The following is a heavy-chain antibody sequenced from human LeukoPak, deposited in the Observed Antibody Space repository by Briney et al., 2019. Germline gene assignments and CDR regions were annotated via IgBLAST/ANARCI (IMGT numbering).Heavy chain of an antibody. CDR3: AALVGPTKAVDY. CDR2: IYYSGSTTYN. J-gene: IGHJ4*02. CDR1: GGSVSSGSYY. Sequence: SETLSLTCTLSGGSVSSGSYYWSWIRQPPGKGLEWIGYIYYSGSTTYNKYNPSLKSRVTISVDTSKTQFSLTLSSVTAADTAVYYCAALVGPTKAVDYWGQGTLVTVSS. D-gene: IGHD1-26*01. V-gene: IGHV4-61*01.